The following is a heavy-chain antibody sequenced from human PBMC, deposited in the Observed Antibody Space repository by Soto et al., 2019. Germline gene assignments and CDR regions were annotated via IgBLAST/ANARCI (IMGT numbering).Heavy chain of an antibody. CDR2: IYYSGST. D-gene: IGHD3-3*01. V-gene: IGHV4-59*01. Sequence: SETLSLTCTVSGGSISSYYWSWIRQPPGKGLEWIGYIYYSGSTNYNPSLKSRVTISVDTSKNQFSLKLSSVTAADTAVYYCATRGGHYDFWSGYSVDDAFDICGQGTMVTVSS. CDR1: GGSISSYY. J-gene: IGHJ3*02. CDR3: ATRGGHYDFWSGYSVDDAFDI.